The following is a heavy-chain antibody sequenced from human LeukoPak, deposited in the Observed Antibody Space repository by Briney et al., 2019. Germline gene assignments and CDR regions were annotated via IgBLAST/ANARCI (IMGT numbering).Heavy chain of an antibody. CDR1: GGSISSSSYY. Sequence: SETLSLTCTVSGGSISSSSYYWGWIRQPPGKGLEWIGSIYYSGSTYYNPSLKSRVTISVDTSKNQFSLKLSSVTAADTAVYYCATGRAHLTYYYGSGSYSIGGPLDYWGQGTLVTVSS. J-gene: IGHJ4*02. D-gene: IGHD3-10*01. V-gene: IGHV4-39*07. CDR2: IYYSGST. CDR3: ATGRAHLTYYYGSGSYSIGGPLDY.